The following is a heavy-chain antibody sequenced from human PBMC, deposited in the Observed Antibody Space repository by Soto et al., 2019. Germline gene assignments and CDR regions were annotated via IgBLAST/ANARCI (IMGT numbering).Heavy chain of an antibody. Sequence: ASVKVSCKASGYTFTSYGISWVRQAPGQGLEWMGWISAYNGNTNYAQKLQGRVTMTTDTSTSTAYMELRSLRSDDTAVYYCALDQEGRSTPRRFFYWGQGTLVTVSS. J-gene: IGHJ4*02. V-gene: IGHV1-18*01. CDR1: GYTFTSYG. D-gene: IGHD1-1*01. CDR2: ISAYNGNT. CDR3: ALDQEGRSTPRRFFY.